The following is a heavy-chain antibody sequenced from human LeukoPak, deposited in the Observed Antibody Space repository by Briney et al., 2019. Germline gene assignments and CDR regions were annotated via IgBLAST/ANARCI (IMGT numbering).Heavy chain of an antibody. V-gene: IGHV3-74*01. CDR3: ARGGTWIQLWPFDY. D-gene: IGHD5-18*01. CDR2: INSDGINT. CDR1: GFTFSNYW. Sequence: GGSLRLSCAASGFTFSNYWMHWVRQAPGKGLVWVSRINSDGINTSYADSVKGRFTISRDSAKNSLYLQMNSLRAEDTAVYYCARGGTWIQLWPFDYWGQGTLVTVSS. J-gene: IGHJ4*02.